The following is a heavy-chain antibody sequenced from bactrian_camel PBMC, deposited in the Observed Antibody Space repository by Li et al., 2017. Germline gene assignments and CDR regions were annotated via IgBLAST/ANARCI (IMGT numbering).Heavy chain of an antibody. CDR2: IDSGGVT. CDR3: ATGGTSWWD. D-gene: IGHD7*01. CDR1: GYSSHSHC. J-gene: IGHJ4*01. V-gene: IGHV3S53*01. Sequence: HVQLVESGGGSVQPGGSLRLSCVVSGYSSHSHCMGWFRQAPGKEREGVAAIDSGGVTSYIDSVKGRFTISRDNTENTLYLQLTSLKTEDTAVYYCATGGTSWWDWGQGTQVTVS.